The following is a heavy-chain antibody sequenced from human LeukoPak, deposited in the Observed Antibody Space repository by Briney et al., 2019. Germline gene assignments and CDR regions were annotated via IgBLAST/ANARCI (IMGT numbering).Heavy chain of an antibody. V-gene: IGHV4-34*01. CDR2: INHSGGT. Sequence: PSETLSLTCAVYGGSFSGYYWSWIRQPPGKGLEWIGEINHSGGTNYNPSLKSRVTISVDTSKNQFSLKLSSVTAADTAVYYCARDRYCSSTSCYGNYYYGMDVWGQGTTVTVSS. CDR3: ARDRYCSSTSCYGNYYYGMDV. CDR1: GGSFSGYY. J-gene: IGHJ6*02. D-gene: IGHD2-2*01.